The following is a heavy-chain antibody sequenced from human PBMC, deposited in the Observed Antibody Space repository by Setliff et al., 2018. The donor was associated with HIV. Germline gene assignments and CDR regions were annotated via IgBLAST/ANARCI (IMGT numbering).Heavy chain of an antibody. CDR2: ISAYNGNT. CDR1: GYTFTNSD. Sequence: ASVKVSCKASGYTFTNSDINWVRQAPGHGLEWMGWISAYNGNTDYAPRLLGRVTMTTDTSTSTAYMELRSLSSDDTAVHYCARARLQGIVTAVGPRDNCLDPWGQGTRVTVSS. D-gene: IGHD1-26*01. V-gene: IGHV1-18*01. CDR3: ARARLQGIVTAVGPRDNCLDP. J-gene: IGHJ5*02.